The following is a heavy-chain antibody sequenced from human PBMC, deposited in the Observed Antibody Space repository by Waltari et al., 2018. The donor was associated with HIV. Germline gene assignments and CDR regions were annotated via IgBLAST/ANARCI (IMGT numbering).Heavy chain of an antibody. J-gene: IGHJ6*02. D-gene: IGHD6-13*01. CDR3: VKEHQYSHSWYSYYGMDV. V-gene: IGHV3-23*01. CDR2: ISGSGGST. CDR1: GFPFRTYG. Sequence: EVQVLESGGALVQPGGSLRLSCAAAGFPFRTYGLGWVRQAPGKGLEWVSTISGSGGSTYYADSVKGRFTVSRDNSKNTLYLQMNSLRAEDTAVYFCVKEHQYSHSWYSYYGMDVWGQGTTVTVSS.